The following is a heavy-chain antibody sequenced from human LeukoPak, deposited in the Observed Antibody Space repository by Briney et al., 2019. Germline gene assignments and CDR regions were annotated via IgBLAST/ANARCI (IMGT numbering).Heavy chain of an antibody. V-gene: IGHV4-39*01. CDR2: IYYSGST. J-gene: IGHJ6*03. CDR3: ARTDSGPTYYYYYMDV. D-gene: IGHD5-12*01. Sequence: SETLSLTCTVSGGSISSSSYYWGWIRQPPGKGLEWIGSIYYSGSTYYNPSLKSRVTISVDTSKNQFSLKLSSVTAADTAVYYCARTDSGPTYYYYYMDVWGKGTTVTVSS. CDR1: GGSISSSSYY.